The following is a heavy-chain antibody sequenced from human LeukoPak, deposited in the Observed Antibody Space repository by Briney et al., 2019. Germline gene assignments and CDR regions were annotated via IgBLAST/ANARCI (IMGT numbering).Heavy chain of an antibody. J-gene: IGHJ5*02. V-gene: IGHV3-23*01. Sequence: GGSLRLSCAASGFTFSSYAMSWVRQAPGKGLEWVSAISGSGGSTYYADSVKGRFTISRDNSKNTLYLQMNSLRAEDTAVYYCAKDRSRVLRYFDWSKSWFDPWGQGTLVTVSS. CDR3: AKDRSRVLRYFDWSKSWFDP. CDR1: GFTFSSYA. CDR2: ISGSGGST. D-gene: IGHD3-9*01.